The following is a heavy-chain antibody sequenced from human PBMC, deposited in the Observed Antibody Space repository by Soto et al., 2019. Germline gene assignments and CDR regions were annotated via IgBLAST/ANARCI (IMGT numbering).Heavy chain of an antibody. J-gene: IGHJ4*02. CDR3: ARGVGYCSGGSCYRDS. D-gene: IGHD2-15*01. V-gene: IGHV3-48*01. Sequence: EVQLVESGGGLVQPGGSLRLSCAASGFTFSSYNMNWVRQAPGKGLEWVSYISSSSTTIHYGDSVKGRFTISRDNAKNTLYLQMNSLRAEDTAVYYCARGVGYCSGGSCYRDSGGQGTLVTVSS. CDR2: ISSSSTTI. CDR1: GFTFSSYN.